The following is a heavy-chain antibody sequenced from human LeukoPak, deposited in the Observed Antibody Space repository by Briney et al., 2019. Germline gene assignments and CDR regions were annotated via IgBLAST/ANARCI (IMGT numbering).Heavy chain of an antibody. CDR2: ISYDGSNK. V-gene: IGHV3-30-3*01. CDR3: ARDLAIAVAGTGLDY. D-gene: IGHD6-19*01. Sequence: QPGGSLRLSCAASGFTFSSYAMHWVRQAPGKGLEWVAVISYDGSNKYYADSVKGRFTISRDNSKNTLYLQMNSLRAEDTAVYYCARDLAIAVAGTGLDYCGQGTLVTVSS. J-gene: IGHJ4*02. CDR1: GFTFSSYA.